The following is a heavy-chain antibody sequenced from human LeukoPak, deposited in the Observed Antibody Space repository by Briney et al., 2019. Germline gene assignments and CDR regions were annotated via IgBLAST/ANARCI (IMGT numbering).Heavy chain of an antibody. V-gene: IGHV4-61*02. D-gene: IGHD2-2*01. J-gene: IGHJ3*02. CDR1: GGSISSGSYY. CDR3: ARDFLGYCSSTSCFDDAFDI. Sequence: SETLSLTCTVSGGSISSGSYYWSWIRQPAGKGLEWIVRIYTSGSTNYNPSLKSRVTISVDTSKNQFSLKLSSVTAADTAVYYCARDFLGYCSSTSCFDDAFDIWGQGTMVTVSS. CDR2: IYTSGST.